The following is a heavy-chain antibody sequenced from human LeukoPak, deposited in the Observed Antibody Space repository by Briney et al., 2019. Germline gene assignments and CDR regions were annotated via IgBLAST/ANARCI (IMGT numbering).Heavy chain of an antibody. CDR3: AKSGYNRFDY. CDR1: EFTFSSSA. J-gene: IGHJ4*02. Sequence: GGSLRLSFAASEFTFSSSAMSWFRQAPGKGLDGFSSISGSGSGGSTYYADSVKGRFTISRDNSKNTLYLQMNSLRAEDTAVYYCAKSGYNRFDYWGQGTLVTVSS. CDR2: ISGSGSGGST. D-gene: IGHD5-24*01. V-gene: IGHV3-23*01.